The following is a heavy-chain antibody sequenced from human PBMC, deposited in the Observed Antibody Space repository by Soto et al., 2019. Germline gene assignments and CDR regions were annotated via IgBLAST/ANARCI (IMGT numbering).Heavy chain of an antibody. D-gene: IGHD2-2*01. Sequence: GGSLRLSCAASGFTFSSYSMNWVRQAPGKGLEWVSSISSSSSYIYYADSVKGRFTISRDNAKNSLYLQMNSLRAEDTAVYYCARGPPVTKVNCSSTSCYGGFDYWGQGTLVTVSS. J-gene: IGHJ4*02. CDR2: ISSSSSYI. CDR3: ARGPPVTKVNCSSTSCYGGFDY. V-gene: IGHV3-21*01. CDR1: GFTFSSYS.